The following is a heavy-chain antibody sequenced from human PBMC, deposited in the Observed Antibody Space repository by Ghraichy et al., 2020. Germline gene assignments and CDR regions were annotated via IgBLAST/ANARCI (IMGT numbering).Heavy chain of an antibody. J-gene: IGHJ4*02. D-gene: IGHD1-26*01. CDR1: GYTLTELS. CDR3: ATAPHSGSHGSFDY. V-gene: IGHV1-24*01. CDR2: FDPEDGET. Sequence: ASVKVSCKVSGYTLTELSMHWVRQAPGKGLEWMGGFDPEDGETIYAQKFQGRVTMTEDTSTDTAYMELSSLRSEDTAVYYCATAPHSGSHGSFDYWGQGTLVTVSS.